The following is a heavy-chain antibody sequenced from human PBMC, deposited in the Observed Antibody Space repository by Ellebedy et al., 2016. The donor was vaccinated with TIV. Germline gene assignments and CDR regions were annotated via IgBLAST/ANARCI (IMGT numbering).Heavy chain of an antibody. CDR3: ARGHSLSSTWYFLFSRGHDRIDF. CDR1: GYTFTNYD. Sequence: AASVKVSCKASGYTFTNYDIIWVRQATGQGLEWMGWMNPNSGNTDYAQKFHGRVTMTRNISTSIAYMELNILRSEDTAVYFCARGHSLSSTWYFLFSRGHDRIDFWGQGTPVTVTS. CDR2: MNPNSGNT. J-gene: IGHJ4*02. D-gene: IGHD6-13*01. V-gene: IGHV1-8*01.